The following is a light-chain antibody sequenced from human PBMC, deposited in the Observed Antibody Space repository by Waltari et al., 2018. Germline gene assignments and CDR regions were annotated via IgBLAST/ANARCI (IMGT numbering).Light chain of an antibody. CDR3: QQSFTTPLT. V-gene: IGKV1-39*01. CDR1: QGLSSY. Sequence: DVQMTQSPSSLSASLGDRVTITCRAGQGLSSYLNWYQQKPGMAPKLLIYASSTLQTWVPSRFSGSGSGTDFTLTISSLQPEDFATYYCQQSFTTPLTFGGGTKVEIK. J-gene: IGKJ4*01. CDR2: ASS.